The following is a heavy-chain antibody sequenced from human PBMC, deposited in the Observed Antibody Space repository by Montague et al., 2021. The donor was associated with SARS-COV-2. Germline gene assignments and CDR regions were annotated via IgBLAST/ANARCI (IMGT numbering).Heavy chain of an antibody. CDR3: ASQVPDFWSGIDY. J-gene: IGHJ4*02. D-gene: IGHD3-3*01. V-gene: IGHV4-59*01. CDR1: GGSIRSYY. Sequence: SETLSLTCTVSGGSIRSYYWSWIRQPPGKGLEWIEYIYYSGSTNYNPSLKSRVTISVDASKNQFSLKLSSVTAADTAVYYCASQVPDFWSGIDYWGQGTLVTVSS. CDR2: IYYSGST.